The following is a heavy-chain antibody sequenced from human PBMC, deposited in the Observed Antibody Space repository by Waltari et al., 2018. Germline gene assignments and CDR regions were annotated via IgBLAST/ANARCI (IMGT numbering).Heavy chain of an antibody. CDR2: ISSSSSYI. J-gene: IGHJ4*02. Sequence: EVQLVESGGGLVKPGGSLRLSCAASGFTFSSYSMNWVRQAPGKGLEWASSISSSSSYIYYADSVKGRFTISRDNAKNSLYLQMNSLRAEDTAVYYCASVHDYGDYVPSDYWGQGTLVTVSS. D-gene: IGHD4-17*01. CDR3: ASVHDYGDYVPSDY. V-gene: IGHV3-21*01. CDR1: GFTFSSYS.